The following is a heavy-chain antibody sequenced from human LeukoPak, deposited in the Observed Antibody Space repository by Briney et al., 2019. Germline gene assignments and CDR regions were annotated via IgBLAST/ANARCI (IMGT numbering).Heavy chain of an antibody. CDR2: LYSSEST. CDR1: GVSISSHY. J-gene: IGHJ3*02. V-gene: IGHV4-4*07. CDR3: ARDGRDNSGYETGAFDI. Sequence: SETLSLTCTVSGVSISSHYRRWIRQPAGKGLEWIGRLYSSESTNFNPSLKSRCTISVDKSKNQFSLKLSSVTAADTAVYYCARDGRDNSGYETGAFDIWGQGTMVIVSS. D-gene: IGHD5-12*01.